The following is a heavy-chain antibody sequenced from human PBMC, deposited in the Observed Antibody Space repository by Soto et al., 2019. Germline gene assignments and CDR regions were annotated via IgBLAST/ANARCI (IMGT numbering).Heavy chain of an antibody. Sequence: SETLSLTCTVSGGSISRYYWSWIRQPPGKGLEWIGYIYYSGSTNYNPSLKSRVTISVDTSKNQFSLKLSSVTAADTAVYYCAGYGSGSMGYYGMDVWGQGTTVT. CDR3: AGYGSGSMGYYGMDV. J-gene: IGHJ6*02. D-gene: IGHD3-10*01. CDR1: GGSISRYY. V-gene: IGHV4-59*01. CDR2: IYYSGST.